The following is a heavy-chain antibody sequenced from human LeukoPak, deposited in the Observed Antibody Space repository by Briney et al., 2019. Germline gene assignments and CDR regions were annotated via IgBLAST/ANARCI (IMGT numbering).Heavy chain of an antibody. CDR3: ARDNTILNWFDP. J-gene: IGHJ5*02. CDR1: GYTFTSYY. V-gene: IGHV1-69*04. CDR2: IIPILGIA. D-gene: IGHD3-3*01. Sequence: SVKVSCKASGYTFTSYYMHWVRQAPGQGLEWMGRIIPILGIANYAQKFQGRVTITADKSTSTAYMELSSLRSEDTAVYYCARDNTILNWFDPWGQGTLVTVSS.